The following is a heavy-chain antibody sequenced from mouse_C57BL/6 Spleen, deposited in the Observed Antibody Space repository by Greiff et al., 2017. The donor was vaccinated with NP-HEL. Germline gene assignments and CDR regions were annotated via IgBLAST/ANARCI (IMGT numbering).Heavy chain of an antibody. Sequence: VKLMESGAELVKPGASVKMSCKASGYTFTTYPIEWMKQNHGKSLEWIGNFHPYNDDTKYNEKFKGKATLTVEKSSSTVYLELSRLTSDDSAVYYCARRDYDYDVSFAYWGQGTLVTVSA. CDR2: FHPYNDDT. J-gene: IGHJ3*01. CDR1: GYTFTTYP. D-gene: IGHD2-4*01. V-gene: IGHV1-47*01. CDR3: ARRDYDYDVSFAY.